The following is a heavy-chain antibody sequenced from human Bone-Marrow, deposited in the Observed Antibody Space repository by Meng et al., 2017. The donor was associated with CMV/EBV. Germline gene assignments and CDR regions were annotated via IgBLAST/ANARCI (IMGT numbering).Heavy chain of an antibody. D-gene: IGHD3-10*01. V-gene: IGHV1-8*03. CDR2: MNPNSGNT. Sequence: ASVKVSCKASGFTFTAHYMHWVRQATGQGLEWMGWMNPNSGNTGYAQKFQGRVTITRNTSISTAYMELSSLRSEDTAVYYCARGGLKRGDWFDPWGQGTLVTVSS. J-gene: IGHJ5*02. CDR3: ARGGLKRGDWFDP. CDR1: GFTFTAHY.